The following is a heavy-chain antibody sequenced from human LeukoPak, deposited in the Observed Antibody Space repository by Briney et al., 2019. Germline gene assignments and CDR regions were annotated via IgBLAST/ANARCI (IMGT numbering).Heavy chain of an antibody. J-gene: IGHJ4*02. CDR2: IYYSGST. CDR3: ASTLNYYDSSGLCY. CDR1: GGSISSGDYY. D-gene: IGHD3-22*01. V-gene: IGHV4-30-4*01. Sequence: SETLSLTCTVSGGSISSGDYYWSWIRQPPGKGLEWIGYIYYSGSTYYNPSLKSRVTISVDTSKNQFSLKLSSVTAADTAVYYCASTLNYYDSSGLCYWGQGTLVTVSS.